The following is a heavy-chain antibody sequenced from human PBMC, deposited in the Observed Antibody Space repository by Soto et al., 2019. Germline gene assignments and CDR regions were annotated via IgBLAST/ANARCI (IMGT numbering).Heavy chain of an antibody. CDR1: GFTFSSYG. CDR2: ISYDRSNK. V-gene: IGHV3-30*18. J-gene: IGHJ3*02. CDR3: AKLHCGGDCYDAFDI. D-gene: IGHD2-21*02. Sequence: GGSLRLSCAASGFTFSSYGMHWVRQAPGKGLEWVAVISYDRSNKYYADSVKGRFTISRDNSKNTLYLQMNSLRAEDTAVYYCAKLHCGGDCYDAFDIWGQGTMVTVSS.